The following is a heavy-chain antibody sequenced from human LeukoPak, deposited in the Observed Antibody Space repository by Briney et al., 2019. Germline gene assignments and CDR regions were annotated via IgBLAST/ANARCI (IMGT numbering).Heavy chain of an antibody. V-gene: IGHV3-30*18. CDR1: GFTFSNYG. J-gene: IGHJ4*02. CDR2: ISYDGSNK. D-gene: IGHD3-10*01. Sequence: GGSLRLSCAASGFTFSNYGMHWVRQAPGKGLEWVAVISYDGSNKYYADSVKGRFTISRDNSKNTLYLQMNSLRAEDTAVYYCAKDRYTMVRGVIDLVDYWGQGTLVTVSS. CDR3: AKDRYTMVRGVIDLVDY.